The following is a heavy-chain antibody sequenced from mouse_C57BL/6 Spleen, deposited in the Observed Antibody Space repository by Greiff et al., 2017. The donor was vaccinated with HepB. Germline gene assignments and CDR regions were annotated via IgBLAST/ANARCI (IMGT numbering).Heavy chain of an antibody. J-gene: IGHJ4*01. Sequence: VKLVESGPGLVAPSQSLSITCTVSGFSFTSYGVHWVRQPPGKGLEWLVVIWGDGSTTYNSALKSRLSISKDNSKSQVFLKMNSLQTDDTAMYYCARQTGPSYYAMDYWGQGTSVTVSS. V-gene: IGHV2-6-1*01. CDR3: ARQTGPSYYAMDY. CDR2: IWGDGST. D-gene: IGHD4-1*01. CDR1: GFSFTSYG.